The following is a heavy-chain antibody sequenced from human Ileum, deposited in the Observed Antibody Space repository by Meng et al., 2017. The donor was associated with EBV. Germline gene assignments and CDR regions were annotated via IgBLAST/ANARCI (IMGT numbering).Heavy chain of an antibody. V-gene: IGHV1-69*01. CDR1: GGNFKTFV. Sequence: QVHLGQSGGDVKKPGSSLKISCRAYGGNFKTFVFSWVRLAPGQGLEWMGGVTPVFTSTLYAKHFKDRVTITADESTNTAFMELKNLQSDDTAIYYCATDVGTVADHWGPGTLVTVSS. D-gene: IGHD4-23*01. CDR3: ATDVGTVADH. CDR2: VTPVFTST. J-gene: IGHJ4*02.